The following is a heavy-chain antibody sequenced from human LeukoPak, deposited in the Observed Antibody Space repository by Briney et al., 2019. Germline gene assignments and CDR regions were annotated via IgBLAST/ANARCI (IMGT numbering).Heavy chain of an antibody. CDR3: ARDLITMVRGVIYYYYMDV. Sequence: PSETLSLTCAVYGGSFSGYYWSWIRQPPGKGLEWIGEINHSGSTNYNPSLKSRVTISVDTSKNQFSLKLSSVTAADTAVYYCARDLITMVRGVIYYYYMDVWGKGTTVTVSS. J-gene: IGHJ6*03. CDR2: INHSGST. V-gene: IGHV4-34*01. D-gene: IGHD3-10*01. CDR1: GGSFSGYY.